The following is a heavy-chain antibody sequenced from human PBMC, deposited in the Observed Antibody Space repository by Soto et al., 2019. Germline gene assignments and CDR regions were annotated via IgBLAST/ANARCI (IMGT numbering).Heavy chain of an antibody. V-gene: IGHV3-30*18. Sequence: GGSRRLSCAASGFTFSSYGMHWVRQAPGKGLEWVAVISYDGSNKYYADSVKGRFTISRDNSKNTLYLQMNSLRAEDTAVYYCSKVQGAAAGTFHYYYGMDVWGQGTTVTVSS. CDR3: SKVQGAAAGTFHYYYGMDV. J-gene: IGHJ6*02. CDR2: ISYDGSNK. D-gene: IGHD6-13*01. CDR1: GFTFSSYG.